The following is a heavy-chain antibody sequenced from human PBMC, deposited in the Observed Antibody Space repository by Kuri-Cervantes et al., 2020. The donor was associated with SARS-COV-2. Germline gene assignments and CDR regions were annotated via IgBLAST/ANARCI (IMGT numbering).Heavy chain of an antibody. CDR1: GDTFTYRF. D-gene: IGHD4/OR15-4a*01. J-gene: IGHJ3*02. Sequence: SVKVSCKASGDTFTYRFLHWVRQAPGQAPEWMGWITPFNGNTKYAQKFQDRVTITRDRSMNTAYMELGSLRSEDTAMYYCARSGPGAISREDGALDTWGQGTMVTVSS. CDR2: ITPFNGNT. CDR3: ARSGPGAISREDGALDT. V-gene: IGHV1-45*02.